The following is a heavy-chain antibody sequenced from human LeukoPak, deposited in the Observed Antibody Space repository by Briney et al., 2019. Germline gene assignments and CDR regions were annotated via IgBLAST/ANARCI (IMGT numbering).Heavy chain of an antibody. CDR1: GFTFSSYG. D-gene: IGHD3-22*01. Sequence: GGSLRLSCAASGFTFSSYGMHWVRQAPGKGLEWVAFIRYDGSNKYYADSVKGRFTISRDNSKNTLYLQMNSLRAEDTAVYYCANPYSSGYFLGDYWGQGTLVTVSS. CDR3: ANPYSSGYFLGDY. CDR2: IRYDGSNK. J-gene: IGHJ4*02. V-gene: IGHV3-30*02.